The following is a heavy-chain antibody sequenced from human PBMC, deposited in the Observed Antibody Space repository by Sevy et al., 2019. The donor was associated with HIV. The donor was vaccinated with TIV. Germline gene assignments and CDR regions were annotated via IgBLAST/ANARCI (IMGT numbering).Heavy chain of an antibody. D-gene: IGHD3-16*02. Sequence: GGSLRLSCAASGFTFSGSAMHWVRQASGKGLEWVGRIRSKANSYATAYAASVKGRFTISRDDSKNTAYLQMNSLKTEDTAVYYCTSFGQLEISSVRSGSRWAKNAYYYYGTDVWGQGTTVTVSS. V-gene: IGHV3-73*01. CDR2: IRSKANSYAT. CDR1: GFTFSGSA. CDR3: TSFGQLEISSVRSGSRWAKNAYYYYGTDV. J-gene: IGHJ6*02.